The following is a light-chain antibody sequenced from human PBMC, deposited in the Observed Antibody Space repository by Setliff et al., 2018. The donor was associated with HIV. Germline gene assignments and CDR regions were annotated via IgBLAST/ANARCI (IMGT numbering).Light chain of an antibody. J-gene: IGLJ2*01. CDR3: SSYAGSNNFKV. V-gene: IGLV2-8*01. CDR2: EVS. Sequence: ALTQPASVSGSPGQSITISCTGTSSDVGTYNYVAWYQQHPGKAPKLMIYEVSKRPSGVPDRFSGSKSGNTASLTVSGLQAEDEADYYCSSYAGSNNFKVFGGGTQLTVL. CDR1: SSDVGTYNY.